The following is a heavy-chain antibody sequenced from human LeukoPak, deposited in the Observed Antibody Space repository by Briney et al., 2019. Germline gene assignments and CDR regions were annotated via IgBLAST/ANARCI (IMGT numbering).Heavy chain of an antibody. Sequence: GGSLRLSCAASGFTFSSYSMNWVRQAPGKGLEWVSYISSSSSTIYYADSVKGRFTISRDNAKNTLYLQMNSLGAEDAAVYYCASASSHRIAAGGDYWGQGTLVTVSS. J-gene: IGHJ4*02. CDR3: ASASSHRIAAGGDY. D-gene: IGHD6-13*01. CDR2: ISSSSSTI. CDR1: GFTFSSYS. V-gene: IGHV3-48*04.